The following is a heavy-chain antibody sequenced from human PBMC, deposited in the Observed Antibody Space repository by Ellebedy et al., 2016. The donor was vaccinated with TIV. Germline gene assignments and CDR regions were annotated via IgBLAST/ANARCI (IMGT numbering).Heavy chain of an antibody. CDR2: VYSGGGT. J-gene: IGHJ6*02. CDR1: GFSVSNKY. D-gene: IGHD4-17*01. CDR3: ARDKGNDNDEYGLLGMDV. Sequence: PGGSLRLSCAASGFSVSNKYMNWVRQAPGKGLEWLSVVYSGGGTFYADSVKGRFTVSRDISKNTLLLHMNSLRAEDTAVYYWARDKGNDNDEYGLLGMDVWGQGTTVTVSS. V-gene: IGHV3-53*01.